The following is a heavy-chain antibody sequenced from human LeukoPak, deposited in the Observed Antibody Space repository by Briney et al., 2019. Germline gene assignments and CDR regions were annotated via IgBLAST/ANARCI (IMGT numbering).Heavy chain of an antibody. J-gene: IGHJ3*02. CDR1: GFTFSSYS. D-gene: IGHD3-22*01. CDR3: ARDAGYYYDSSGYSPEAFDI. Sequence: GGSLRLSCAASGFTFSSYSMNWVRQAPGKGLEWVSSISSSSSYTYYADSVKGRFTISRDNAKNSLYLQMNSLRAEDTAVYYCARDAGYYYDSSGYSPEAFDIWGQGTMVTVSS. V-gene: IGHV3-21*01. CDR2: ISSSSSYT.